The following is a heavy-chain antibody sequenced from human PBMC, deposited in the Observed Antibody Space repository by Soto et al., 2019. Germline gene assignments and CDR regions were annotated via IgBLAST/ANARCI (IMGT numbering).Heavy chain of an antibody. J-gene: IGHJ5*02. D-gene: IGHD5-18*01. V-gene: IGHV1-18*01. CDR3: ARGGGGYSYSKGDNWFDP. CDR1: GYTFTSYG. CDR2: ISAYNGNT. Sequence: ASVKVSCKASGYTFTSYGISWVRQAPGQGLEWMGWISAYNGNTNYAQKLQGRVTMTTDTSTSTAYMELRSLRSDDTAVYYCARGGGGYSYSKGDNWFDPWGQGTLVTVSS.